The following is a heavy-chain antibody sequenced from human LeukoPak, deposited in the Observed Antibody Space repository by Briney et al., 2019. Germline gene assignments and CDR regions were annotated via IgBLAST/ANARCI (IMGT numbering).Heavy chain of an antibody. CDR3: TTGGPMVRGVISNRDWFDP. J-gene: IGHJ5*02. Sequence: PGGSLRLSCAVSGFTFSNAWMSWVRQAPGKGLEWVGRIKSKTDGGTTDYAAPVKGRFTISRDDSKNTLYQQMNSLKTEDTAVYYCTTGGPMVRGVISNRDWFDPWGQGTLVTVSS. CDR2: IKSKTDGGTT. V-gene: IGHV3-15*01. D-gene: IGHD3-10*01. CDR1: GFTFSNAW.